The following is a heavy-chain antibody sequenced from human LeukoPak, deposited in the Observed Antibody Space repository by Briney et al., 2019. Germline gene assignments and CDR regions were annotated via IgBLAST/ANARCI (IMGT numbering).Heavy chain of an antibody. D-gene: IGHD2-15*01. V-gene: IGHV3-21*01. Sequence: PGGSLRLSCAASGFTFSSYSMNWVRQAPGKGLEWVSSISSSSSYIYYADSVKGRFTISRDNAKNSLYLQMNSLRAEDTAVYYCARGATSEVVIGYWGQGTLVTVSS. CDR2: ISSSSSYI. CDR1: GFTFSSYS. CDR3: ARGATSEVVIGY. J-gene: IGHJ4*02.